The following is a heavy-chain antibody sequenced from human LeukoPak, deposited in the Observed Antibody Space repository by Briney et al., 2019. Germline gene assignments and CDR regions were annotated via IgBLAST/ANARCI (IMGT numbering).Heavy chain of an antibody. V-gene: IGHV3-23*01. J-gene: IGHJ4*02. CDR3: ATTDLYGSGSYYGDY. Sequence: PGGSLRLSCAASGFTFSSYGMSWVRQAPGKGLEWVSAISGSGGSTYYADSVKGRFTISRDNSKNTLYLQMNSLRAEDTAVYYCATTDLYGSGSYYGDYWGQGTLVTVSS. CDR1: GFTFSSYG. D-gene: IGHD3-10*01. CDR2: ISGSGGST.